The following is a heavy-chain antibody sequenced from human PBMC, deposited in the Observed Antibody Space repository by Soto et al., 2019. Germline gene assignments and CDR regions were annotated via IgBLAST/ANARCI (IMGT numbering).Heavy chain of an antibody. CDR1: GYSFTSYW. V-gene: IGHV5-51*01. Sequence: LGESLKISCKGSGYSFTSYWIGWVRQMPGKGLEWMGIIYPGDSDTRYSPSFQGQVTISADKSISTAYLQWSSLKASDTAMYYCARFQDCSSTSCYMENYHYYYGMDVWGQGTTVTVSS. J-gene: IGHJ6*02. CDR2: IYPGDSDT. CDR3: ARFQDCSSTSCYMENYHYYYGMDV. D-gene: IGHD2-2*02.